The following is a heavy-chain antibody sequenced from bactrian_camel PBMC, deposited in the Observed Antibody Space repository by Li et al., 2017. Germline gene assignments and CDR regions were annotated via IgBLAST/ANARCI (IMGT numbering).Heavy chain of an antibody. CDR3: AAHGVCSGDHWKVAKYFTY. J-gene: IGHJ4*01. Sequence: HVQLVESGGGSVQAGGSLTLSCSDSSGTASDYCMGWFRQAPGNEREAVATTDTSGKITYAEFVKGRFTISLDNAKNTLTLQMNSLEPEDTAMYYCAAHGVCSGDHWKVAKYFTYWGQGTQVTVS. CDR1: SGTASDYC. D-gene: IGHD2*01. CDR2: TDTSGKI. V-gene: IGHV3S57*01.